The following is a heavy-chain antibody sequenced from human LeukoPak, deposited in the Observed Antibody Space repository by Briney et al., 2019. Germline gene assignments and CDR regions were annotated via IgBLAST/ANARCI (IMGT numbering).Heavy chain of an antibody. Sequence: PSETLSLTRTVSGGSISSSSYYWGWIRQPPGKGLEWIGSIYYSGSTYYNPSLKSRVTISVDTSKNQFSLKLSSVTAADTAVYYCARLRNYYDSSGYYSFRYFDYWGQGTLVTVSS. CDR1: GGSISSSSYY. V-gene: IGHV4-39*01. J-gene: IGHJ4*02. CDR2: IYYSGST. D-gene: IGHD3-22*01. CDR3: ARLRNYYDSSGYYSFRYFDY.